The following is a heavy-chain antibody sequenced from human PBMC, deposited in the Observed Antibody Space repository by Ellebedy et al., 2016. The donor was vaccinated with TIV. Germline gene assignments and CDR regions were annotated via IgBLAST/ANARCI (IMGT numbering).Heavy chain of an antibody. CDR2: IWYDGSNK. Sequence: GESLKISCAASRFTFSNYGMHWVRQTPGKGLEWVAVIWYDGSNKFYGDSMKGRFTISRDNSKNTLYLQMNSLRAEDTAVYYCARAAYDLWTGNYYYYYGMDVWGQGTMVTVS. D-gene: IGHD3-3*01. J-gene: IGHJ6*02. V-gene: IGHV3-33*01. CDR1: RFTFSNYG. CDR3: ARAAYDLWTGNYYYYYGMDV.